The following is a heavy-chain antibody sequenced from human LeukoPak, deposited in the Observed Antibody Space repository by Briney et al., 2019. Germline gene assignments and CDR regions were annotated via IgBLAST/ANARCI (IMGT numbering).Heavy chain of an antibody. CDR1: GFAFDDYA. J-gene: IGHJ4*02. V-gene: IGHV3-9*03. D-gene: IGHD2-2*01. CDR3: TKSGCSSTACYYNK. Sequence: GRSLRLSCAASGFAFDDYAMHWVRQAPGKGLEWVSGISWNSGSIGYADSVKGRFTISRDNAENSLYLQMNSLRAEDMAFYYCTKSGCSSTACYYNKWGQGTLVTVSS. CDR2: ISWNSGSI.